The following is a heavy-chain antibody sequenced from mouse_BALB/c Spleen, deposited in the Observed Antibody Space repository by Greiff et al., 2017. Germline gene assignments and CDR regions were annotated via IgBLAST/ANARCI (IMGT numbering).Heavy chain of an antibody. Sequence: EVKLLESGGGLVQPGGSLKLSCAASGFDFSRYWMSWVRQAPGKGLEWIGEINPDSSTINYTPSLKDKFIISRDNAKNTLYLQMSKVRSEDTALYYCARHYYGSSYYAMDYWGQGTSVTVSS. V-gene: IGHV4-1*02. CDR3: ARHYYGSSYYAMDY. CDR2: INPDSSTI. CDR1: GFDFSRYW. J-gene: IGHJ4*01. D-gene: IGHD1-1*01.